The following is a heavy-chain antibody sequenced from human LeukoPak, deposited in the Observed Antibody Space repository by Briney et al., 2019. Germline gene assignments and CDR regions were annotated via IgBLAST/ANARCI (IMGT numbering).Heavy chain of an antibody. CDR2: INQSGST. J-gene: IGHJ5*02. Sequence: SETLSLTCAVYGGSFSGYYWSWVRQPPGKGLGWIGEINQSGSTKYNPSLKSRVTISLDTSKNQFSVRLTSVTAADTAVYYCARYPEREKWLSTWGQGTLVTVSS. D-gene: IGHD5-12*01. CDR1: GGSFSGYY. CDR3: ARYPEREKWLST. V-gene: IGHV4-34*01.